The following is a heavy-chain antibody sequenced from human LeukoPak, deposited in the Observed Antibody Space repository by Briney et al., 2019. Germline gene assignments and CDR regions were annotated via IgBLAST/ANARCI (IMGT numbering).Heavy chain of an antibody. J-gene: IGHJ4*02. CDR1: GFTFSSYG. Sequence: GGSLRLSCAASGFTFSSYGMHWVRQAPGKGLEWVAFIRYDGSNKYYADSVKGRFTISRDNSKNTLYLQMNSLRAENTAVYYCAKLRFLEWSISHYFDYWGQGTLVTVSS. CDR3: AKLRFLEWSISHYFDY. V-gene: IGHV3-30*02. CDR2: IRYDGSNK. D-gene: IGHD3-3*01.